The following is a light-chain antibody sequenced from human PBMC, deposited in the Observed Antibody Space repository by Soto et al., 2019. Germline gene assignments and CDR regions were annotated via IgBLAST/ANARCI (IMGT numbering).Light chain of an antibody. J-gene: IGKJ2*01. CDR1: QRVSSN. CDR3: QQYNNWPYT. V-gene: IGKV3-15*01. CDR2: GAS. Sequence: EIVMTQSPATLSVSPGERATLSCRASQRVSSNLAWYQQKPGQAPRLLIYGASTRATGIPARFSGSGSGTEFTLTITSLQSEDFSVYSCQQYNNWPYTFCQGTKLEIK.